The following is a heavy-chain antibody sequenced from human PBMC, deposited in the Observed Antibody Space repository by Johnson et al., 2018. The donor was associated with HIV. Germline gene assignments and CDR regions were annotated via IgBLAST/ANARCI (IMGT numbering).Heavy chain of an antibody. V-gene: IGHV3-7*01. D-gene: IGHD5-18*01. CDR2: IKQDGSEN. J-gene: IGHJ3*02. CDR3: AKEGTTMEVDI. Sequence: VQLVESGGGLVQPGGSLRLSCTASGFTFSTYWMSWVRQAPGKGLEWVANIKQDGSENYYVDSVKGRFTISRDNAKNTLYLQLNSLRAEDTAVYYCAKEGTTMEVDIWGQGTMVTVSS. CDR1: GFTFSTYW.